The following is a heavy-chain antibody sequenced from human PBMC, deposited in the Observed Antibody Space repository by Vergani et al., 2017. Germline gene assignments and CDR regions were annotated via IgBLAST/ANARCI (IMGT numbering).Heavy chain of an antibody. V-gene: IGHV4-39*01. D-gene: IGHD6-19*01. J-gene: IGHJ5*02. CDR1: GASIRSSNYY. CDR3: ARHSTVEWMVKLGWIDP. CDR2: IYYSGST. Sequence: QLQLQESGPGLVKPSATLSLTCSVSGASIRSSNYYWGWIRQPPGKGLEWIASIYYSGSTYYNPSLTSRVTLSVDTSKNQFSLKLSSVTAADTAVYFCARHSTVEWMVKLGWIDPGGQGILVTVSS.